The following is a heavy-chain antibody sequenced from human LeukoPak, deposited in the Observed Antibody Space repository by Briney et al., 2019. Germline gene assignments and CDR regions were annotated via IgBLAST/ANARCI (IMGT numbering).Heavy chain of an antibody. CDR2: IYTSGST. CDR1: GGSISGGIYS. D-gene: IGHD3-22*01. V-gene: IGHV4-61*02. Sequence: SETLSLTCTVSGGSISGGIYSWRWIRQPAGTGLEWIGRIYTSGSTNYNPSLKSRVTISVDTSKNQFSLKLSSVTAADTAVYYCARIADYYDSSGYYRWFDPWGQGTLVTVSS. J-gene: IGHJ5*02. CDR3: ARIADYYDSSGYYRWFDP.